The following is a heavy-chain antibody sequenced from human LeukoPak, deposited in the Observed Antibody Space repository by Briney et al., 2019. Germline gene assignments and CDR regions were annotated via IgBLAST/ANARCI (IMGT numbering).Heavy chain of an antibody. V-gene: IGHV3-30*04. CDR1: GFSFSDYA. J-gene: IGHJ4*02. D-gene: IGHD1-14*01. Sequence: PGRSLRLSCAASGFSFSDYAMDWLRQAPGKGLEWVAVISYDGSNDYYADSVKGRFTISRDNSKSTLYLQMNSLRAEDTAVYYCARGRPVDFWGQGTLVTVSS. CDR2: ISYDGSND. CDR3: ARGRPVDF.